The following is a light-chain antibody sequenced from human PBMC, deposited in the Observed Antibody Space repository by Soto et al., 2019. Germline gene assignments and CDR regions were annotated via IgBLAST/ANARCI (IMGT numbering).Light chain of an antibody. V-gene: IGKV3-15*01. J-gene: IGKJ1*01. CDR3: QQYNDWPRT. CDR2: GAS. CDR1: QSVSNN. Sequence: EIVMTQSPATLSVSPGERATLSCRASQSVSNNLAWYQQTPGKAPRLLIYGASTRATGIPARFSGSGSGTEFTLTISSLQSEDFAVYYCQQYNDWPRTFGQGTKV.